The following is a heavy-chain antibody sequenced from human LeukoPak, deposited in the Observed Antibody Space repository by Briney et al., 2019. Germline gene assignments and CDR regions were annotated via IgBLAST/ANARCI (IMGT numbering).Heavy chain of an antibody. Sequence: PSETLSLTCAVYGGSFSGYYWSWIRQPPGKGLEWIGEINHSGSTYYNPSLKSRVTISVDTSKNQFSLKLSSVTAADTAVYYCARQQAYCGGDCDAFDYWGQGTLVTVSS. CDR2: INHSGST. CDR1: GGSFSGYY. CDR3: ARQQAYCGGDCDAFDY. V-gene: IGHV4-34*01. D-gene: IGHD2-21*01. J-gene: IGHJ4*02.